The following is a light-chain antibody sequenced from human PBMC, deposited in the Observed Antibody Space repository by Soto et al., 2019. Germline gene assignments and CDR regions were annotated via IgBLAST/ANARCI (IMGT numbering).Light chain of an antibody. J-gene: IGLJ3*02. CDR1: SSDVGGWNY. CDR3: SSYTSSSTWV. Sequence: QSALTQPPSASGSPGQSVTISCTGTSSDVGGWNYVSWYHQYPGKAPKLLIYQVTKRPSGVPDRFSGSKSDNTASLTISGLQAEDEADYYCSSYTSSSTWVFGGGTQLTVL. V-gene: IGLV2-8*01. CDR2: QVT.